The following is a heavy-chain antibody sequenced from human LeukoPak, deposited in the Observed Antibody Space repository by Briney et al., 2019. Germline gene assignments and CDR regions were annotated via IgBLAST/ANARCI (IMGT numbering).Heavy chain of an antibody. CDR2: IKSKTDGGTT. CDR3: STAVYSSGLDY. Sequence: PGGSLRLSCAASGFTFNNAWMSWVRQAPGKGLEWVGRIKSKTDGGTTDYAAPVKDRFTISRDDSKNTLYLQMNSLKTEDTAVYYCSTAVYSSGLDYWGQGTLVTVSS. D-gene: IGHD6-19*01. J-gene: IGHJ4*02. V-gene: IGHV3-15*01. CDR1: GFTFNNAW.